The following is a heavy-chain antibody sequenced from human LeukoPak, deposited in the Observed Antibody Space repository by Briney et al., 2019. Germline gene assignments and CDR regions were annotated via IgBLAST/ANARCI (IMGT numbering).Heavy chain of an antibody. V-gene: IGHV1-8*03. CDR1: GYTLTSYD. CDR3: ARGYSGSYYPHYYYYMDV. CDR2: MNPNSGNT. D-gene: IGHD1-26*01. J-gene: IGHJ6*03. Sequence: ASVKVSCKASGYTLTSYDINWVRQATGQGLEWMGWMNPNSGNTGYAQKFQGRVTITRNTSISTAYMELSSLRSEDTAVYYWARGYSGSYYPHYYYYMDVWGKGTTVTVSS.